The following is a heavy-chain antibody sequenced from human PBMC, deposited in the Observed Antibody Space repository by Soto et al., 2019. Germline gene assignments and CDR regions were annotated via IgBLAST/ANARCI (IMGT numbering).Heavy chain of an antibody. V-gene: IGHV1-69*02. CDR2: IIPILGIA. J-gene: IGHJ1*01. D-gene: IGHD2-21*01. CDR3: ARGRGGDYEYFQH. CDR1: GGTFSSYT. Sequence: SVKVSCKASGGTFSSYTISWVRQAPGQGLEWMGRIIPILGIANYAQKFQGRVTITADKSTSTAYMELSSLRSEDTAVYYCARGRGGDYEYFQHWGQGTLVTVSS.